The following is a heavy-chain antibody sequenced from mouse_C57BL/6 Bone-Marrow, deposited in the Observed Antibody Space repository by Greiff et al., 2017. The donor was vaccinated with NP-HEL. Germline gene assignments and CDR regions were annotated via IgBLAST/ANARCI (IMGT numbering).Heavy chain of an antibody. V-gene: IGHV5-15*01. CDR3: ARRDGLHGAMDY. CDR2: ISNLAYSI. D-gene: IGHD2-3*01. Sequence: EVTLLASGGGLVQPGGSLKLSCAASGFTFSDYGMAWVRQAPRKGPEWVAFISNLAYSIYYADTVTGRFTISRENAKNTLYLEMSSLRSEDTAMYYCARRDGLHGAMDYWGQGTSVTVSS. CDR1: GFTFSDYG. J-gene: IGHJ4*01.